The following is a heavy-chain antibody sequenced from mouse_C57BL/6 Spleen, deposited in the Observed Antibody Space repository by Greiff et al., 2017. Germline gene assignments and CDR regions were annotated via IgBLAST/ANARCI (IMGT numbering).Heavy chain of an antibody. V-gene: IGHV1-54*01. CDR2: INPGSGGT. CDR3: ARKELTGTSW. CDR1: GYAFTNYL. Sequence: QVQLQQSGAELVRPGTSVKVSCKASGYAFTNYLIEWVKQRPGQGLEWIGVINPGSGGTNYNEKFKGKATLTADKASSTAYMQLSSLTSEDSAVYFCARKELTGTSWWGEGSALRVS. J-gene: IGHJ2*01. D-gene: IGHD4-1*01.